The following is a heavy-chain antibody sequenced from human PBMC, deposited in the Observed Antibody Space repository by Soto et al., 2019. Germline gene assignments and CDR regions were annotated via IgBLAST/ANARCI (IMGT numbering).Heavy chain of an antibody. D-gene: IGHD2-8*01. CDR1: GYTFTSYG. J-gene: IGHJ6*02. CDR3: ASSSPFCTNGVCYYYYGMDV. V-gene: IGHV1-18*01. Sequence: ASVKVSCKASGYTFTSYGISWVRQAPGQGLEWMGWISAYNGNTNYAQKLQGRVTMTTDTSTSTAYMELRSLRSDDTAVYYCASSSPFCTNGVCYYYYGMDVWGQGTTVTVSS. CDR2: ISAYNGNT.